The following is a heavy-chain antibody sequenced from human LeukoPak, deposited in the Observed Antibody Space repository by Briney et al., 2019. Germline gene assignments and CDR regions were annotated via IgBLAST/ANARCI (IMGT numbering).Heavy chain of an antibody. CDR3: ARDFIGANYYYAMDV. J-gene: IGHJ6*04. V-gene: IGHV1-18*04. CDR1: GYTFTSYG. Sequence: EASVKVSCKASGYTFTSYGISWVRQAPGQGLEWMGWISAYNGNTNYAQNLQGRVTLTTDTSTSTANMELRSLRSDDTAVYYCARDFIGANYYYAMDVWGKGTTVTVPS. D-gene: IGHD4/OR15-4a*01. CDR2: ISAYNGNT.